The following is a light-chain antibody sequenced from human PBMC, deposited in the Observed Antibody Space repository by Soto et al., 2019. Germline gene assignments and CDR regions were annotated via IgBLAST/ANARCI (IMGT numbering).Light chain of an antibody. CDR1: QRISSN. J-gene: IGKJ5*01. CDR2: GAS. CDR3: QQYNTWRSIT. Sequence: EIVMTQSPATLSVSPGERATLSCRASQRISSNLGWYQQRPGQAPRLLIYGASTRATGIPARFSGSGSGTEFTLTISSLQSEDFAVYYCQQYNTWRSITFGQGTRLEIK. V-gene: IGKV3-15*01.